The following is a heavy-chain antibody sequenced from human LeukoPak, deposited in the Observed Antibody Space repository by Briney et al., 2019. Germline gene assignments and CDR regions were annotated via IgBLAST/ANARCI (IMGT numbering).Heavy chain of an antibody. CDR1: GFTFDDYA. V-gene: IGHV3-9*01. D-gene: IGHD2-2*01. Sequence: GRSLRLSSAASGFTFDDYAMHWVRQAPGKGLEWVSGISWNSGSIGYADSVKGRFTISRDNAKNSLYLQMNSLRAEDTALYYCAKDRGSSTSWSFDYWGQGTLVTVSS. CDR3: AKDRGSSTSWSFDY. J-gene: IGHJ4*02. CDR2: ISWNSGSI.